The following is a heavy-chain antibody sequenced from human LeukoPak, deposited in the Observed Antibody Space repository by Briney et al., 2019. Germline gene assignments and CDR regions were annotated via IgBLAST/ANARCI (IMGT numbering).Heavy chain of an antibody. CDR2: ISGSGSDI. D-gene: IGHD2-15*01. CDR3: ARGGSVVDGHDAFDI. CDR1: GYTFSDYY. V-gene: IGHV3-11*01. J-gene: IGHJ3*02. Sequence: GGSLRLSCATSGYTFSDYYMSWIRQAPGKGLEWLSYISGSGSDINYADSVKGRFTVSRDNAKNSLYLQMNSLRAEDTAVYYCARGGSVVDGHDAFDIWGQGTMVTVSS.